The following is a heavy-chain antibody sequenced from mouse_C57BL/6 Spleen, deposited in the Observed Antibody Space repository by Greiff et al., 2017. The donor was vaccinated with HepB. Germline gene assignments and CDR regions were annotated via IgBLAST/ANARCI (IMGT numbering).Heavy chain of an antibody. D-gene: IGHD2-3*01. V-gene: IGHV3-6*01. CDR1: GYSITSGYY. CDR2: ISYDGSN. CDR3: ARDHGYYKDFDV. Sequence: EVKLQESGPGLVKPSQSLSLTCSVTGYSITSGYYWNWIRQFPGNKLEWMGYISYDGSNNYNPSLKNRISITRDTSKNQFFLKLNSVTTEDTATYYCARDHGYYKDFDVWGTGTTVTVAS. J-gene: IGHJ1*03.